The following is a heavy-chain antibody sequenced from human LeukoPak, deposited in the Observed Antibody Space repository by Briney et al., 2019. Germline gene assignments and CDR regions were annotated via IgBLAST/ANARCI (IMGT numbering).Heavy chain of an antibody. CDR1: GGSFSGYY. J-gene: IGHJ3*02. V-gene: IGHV4-34*01. CDR3: ARGFGGITIFGSWESAFDI. CDR2: VNHSGST. D-gene: IGHD3-3*01. Sequence: SETLSLTCAVYGGSFSGYYWSWIRQPPGKGLEWIEEVNHSGSTNYNPSLKSRVTISVDTSKNQFSLKLSSVTAADTAVYYCARGFGGITIFGSWESAFDIWGQGTMVTVSS.